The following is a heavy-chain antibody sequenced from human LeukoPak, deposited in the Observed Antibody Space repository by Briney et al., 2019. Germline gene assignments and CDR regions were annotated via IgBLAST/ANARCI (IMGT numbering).Heavy chain of an antibody. CDR1: GGTFSSYT. CDR3: ARDVSPTVTTLLDP. Sequence: SVKVSCKASGGTFSSYTISWVRHAPGQGLEWMGRIIPILGIANYAQKFQGRVTITADKSTSTTYMELSSLRSEDTAVYYCARDVSPTVTTLLDPWGQGTLVTVSS. V-gene: IGHV1-69*04. D-gene: IGHD4-17*01. CDR2: IIPILGIA. J-gene: IGHJ5*02.